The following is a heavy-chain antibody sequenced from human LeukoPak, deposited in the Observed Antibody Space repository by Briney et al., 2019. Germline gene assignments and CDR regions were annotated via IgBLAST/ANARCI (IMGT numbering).Heavy chain of an antibody. J-gene: IGHJ4*02. CDR3: ARDDFWSGSPPDY. V-gene: IGHV3-33*01. D-gene: IGHD3-3*01. CDR2: IWYDGSRT. Sequence: PGRSLRLSCAASGFTFSSHGMQWVRQAPGKGLEWVALIWYDGSRTNYVDSVMGRFTISRDSSKNTLYLQMDNLRVEDTAVYFCARDDFWSGSPPDYWGQGTLVTVSS. CDR1: GFTFSSHG.